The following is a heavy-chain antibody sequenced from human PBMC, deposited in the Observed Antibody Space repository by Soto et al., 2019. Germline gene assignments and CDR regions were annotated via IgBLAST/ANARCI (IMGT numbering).Heavy chain of an antibody. V-gene: IGHV3-33*01. CDR1: GFTFSSYG. CDR3: ARVRGENSSSSEGGYDAFDI. J-gene: IGHJ3*02. D-gene: IGHD6-13*01. Sequence: GGSLRLSCAASGFTFSSYGMHWVRQAPGKGLEWVAVIWYDGSNKYYADSVKGRFTISRDNSKNTLYLQMNSLRAEDTAVYYCARVRGENSSSSEGGYDAFDIWGQGTMVTVSS. CDR2: IWYDGSNK.